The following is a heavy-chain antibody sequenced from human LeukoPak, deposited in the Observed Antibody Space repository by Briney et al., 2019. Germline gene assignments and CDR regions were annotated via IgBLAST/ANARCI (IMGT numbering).Heavy chain of an antibody. Sequence: ASVKVSCKASGGTFSSYAISWVRQAPGQGLEWMGGIIPIFGTANYAQKFQGRVTITADESTSTAYMELSSLRSEDTAVYYCARGGVGATTGLFDYWGQGTLVTVSS. V-gene: IGHV1-69*13. D-gene: IGHD1-26*01. CDR1: GGTFSSYA. J-gene: IGHJ4*02. CDR2: IIPIFGTA. CDR3: ARGGVGATTGLFDY.